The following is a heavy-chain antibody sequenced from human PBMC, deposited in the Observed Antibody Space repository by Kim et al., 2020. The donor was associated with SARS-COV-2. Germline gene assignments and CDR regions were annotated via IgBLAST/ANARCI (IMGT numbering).Heavy chain of an antibody. CDR1: GGTFSSYA. V-gene: IGHV1-69*13. CDR2: IIPIFGTA. D-gene: IGHD3-10*01. Sequence: SVKVSCKASGGTFSSYAISWVRQAPGQGLEWMGGIIPIFGTANYAQKFQGRVTITADESTSTAYMELSSLRSEDTAVYYCARGRRFGEPSPYYYYGMDVWGQGTTVTVSS. CDR3: ARGRRFGEPSPYYYYGMDV. J-gene: IGHJ6*02.